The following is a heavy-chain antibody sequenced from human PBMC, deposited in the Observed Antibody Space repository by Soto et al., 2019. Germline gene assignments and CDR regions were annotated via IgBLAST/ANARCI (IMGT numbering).Heavy chain of an antibody. D-gene: IGHD5-12*01. CDR2: ISGSGGST. Sequence: PGGSLRLSCAASGFTFSSYAMSWVRQAPGKGLEWVSAISGSGGSTYYADSVKGRFTISRDISKNTLYLQMNSLRAEYTAVYYCAKDLNVDIVATIVYWGQGTLVTVSS. J-gene: IGHJ4*02. CDR3: AKDLNVDIVATIVY. V-gene: IGHV3-23*01. CDR1: GFTFSSYA.